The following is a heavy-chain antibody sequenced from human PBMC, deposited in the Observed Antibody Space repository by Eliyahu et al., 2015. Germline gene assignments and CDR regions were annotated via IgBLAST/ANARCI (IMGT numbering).Heavy chain of an antibody. Sequence: QVQLQESGPGLVXPXEXLSLTXTVXGGSVSSGTYSWSWIRQXPGKGLEWFGYIFDTGSTNYNPSLKSRVXISADASNNQFSLKLSSVTAADTAVYYCARDRSGSYFDYWGQGTLVTVSS. J-gene: IGHJ4*02. CDR3: ARDRSGSYFDY. CDR2: IFDTGST. CDR1: GGSVSSGTYS. V-gene: IGHV4-61*01. D-gene: IGHD1-26*01.